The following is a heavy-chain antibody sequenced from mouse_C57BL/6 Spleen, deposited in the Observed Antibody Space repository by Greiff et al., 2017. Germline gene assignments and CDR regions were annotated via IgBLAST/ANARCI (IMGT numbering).Heavy chain of an antibody. J-gene: IGHJ2*01. CDR1: GYTFTDYY. CDR3: ASEDYYFDC. CDR2: INPNNGGT. Sequence: VQLQQSGPELVKPGASVKISCKASGYTFTDYYMNWVKQSHGKSLEWIGDINPNNGGTSYNQKFKGKATLTVDKSSSAAYMELRSLTSEDSAVYYCASEDYYFDCWGKGTTLTVAS. V-gene: IGHV1-26*01.